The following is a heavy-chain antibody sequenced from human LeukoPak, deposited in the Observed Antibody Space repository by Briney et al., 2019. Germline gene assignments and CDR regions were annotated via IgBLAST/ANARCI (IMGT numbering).Heavy chain of an antibody. Sequence: PSETLSLTCAVYGGSFSGYYWSWIRQPPGKGLEWIGEINHSGSTNYNPSLKSRVTISVDTSKNQFSLKLSSVTAADTAVYYCVRGDVEDYWGQGTLVTVSS. V-gene: IGHV4-34*01. CDR2: INHSGST. D-gene: IGHD5-24*01. CDR3: VRGDVEDY. CDR1: GGSFSGYY. J-gene: IGHJ4*02.